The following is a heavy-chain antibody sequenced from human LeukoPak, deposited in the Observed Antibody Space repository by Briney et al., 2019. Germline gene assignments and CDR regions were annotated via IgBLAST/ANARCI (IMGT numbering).Heavy chain of an antibody. Sequence: ASVKVSCKTSGYTFTDYYLHWVRQAPGQGPEWMGWISPNRGGTNYAQSFKGRVTMTRDTSISTAYMELTSLTSDGTAVYYCARDLPKIGYVGAFDIWGQGTMVTVSS. V-gene: IGHV1-2*02. CDR2: ISPNRGGT. CDR1: GYTFTDYY. J-gene: IGHJ3*02. CDR3: ARDLPKIGYVGAFDI. D-gene: IGHD5-12*01.